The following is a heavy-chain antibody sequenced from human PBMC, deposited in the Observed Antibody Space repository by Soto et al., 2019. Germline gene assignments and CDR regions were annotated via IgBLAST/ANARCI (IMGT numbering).Heavy chain of an antibody. CDR3: ARVSDYYDSSGYYTNPYHYYYGMDV. V-gene: IGHV1-18*01. Sequence: ASVKVSCKASGYTFTSYGISWVRQAPGQGLEWMGWISAYNGNTNYAQKLQGRVTMTTDTSTSTAYMELRSLRSDDTAVYYCARVSDYYDSSGYYTNPYHYYYGMDVWGQGTTVTVSS. J-gene: IGHJ6*02. CDR2: ISAYNGNT. CDR1: GYTFTSYG. D-gene: IGHD3-22*01.